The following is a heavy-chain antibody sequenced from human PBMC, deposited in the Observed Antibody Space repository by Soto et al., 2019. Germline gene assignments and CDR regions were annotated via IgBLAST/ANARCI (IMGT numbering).Heavy chain of an antibody. CDR2: ISAYNANT. Sequence: ASVKFSCKASGYTFTSYGISGIRHARGQELEWMGWISAYNANTNYAQKLQGRVTMTTDTSTSTAYMELRSLRSDDTAVYYCARSLVYPTRYFDLWGRGTLVTVCS. CDR3: ARSLVYPTRYFDL. J-gene: IGHJ2*01. V-gene: IGHV1-18*01. CDR1: GYTFTSYG. D-gene: IGHD1-20*01.